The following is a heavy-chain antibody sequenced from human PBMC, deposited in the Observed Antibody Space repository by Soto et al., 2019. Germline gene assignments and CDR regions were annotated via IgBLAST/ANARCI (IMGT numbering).Heavy chain of an antibody. J-gene: IGHJ4*02. Sequence: SETLSLTCTVSGGSISSGGYYWSWIRQHPGKGLEWIGYIYYSGSTYYNPSLKSRVTISVDTSKNQFSLKLSSVTAADTAVYYCARSARAVAGTWVFDYLGQGTLVTLSS. CDR3: ARSARAVAGTWVFDY. D-gene: IGHD6-19*01. CDR2: IYYSGST. CDR1: GGSISSGGYY. V-gene: IGHV4-31*03.